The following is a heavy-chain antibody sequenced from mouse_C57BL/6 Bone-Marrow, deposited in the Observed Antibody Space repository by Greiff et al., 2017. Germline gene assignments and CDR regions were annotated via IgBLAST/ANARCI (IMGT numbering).Heavy chain of an antibody. CDR1: GFTFSDYY. Sequence: EVKLMESEGGLVQPGSSMKLSCTASGFTFSDYYMAWVRQVPEKGLEWVANINYDGSSTYYLDSLKSRFIISRDNAKNILYLQMSSLKSEDTATYYCARRGGSTDFAYWGQGTLVTVSA. V-gene: IGHV5-16*01. CDR3: ARRGGSTDFAY. CDR2: INYDGSST. J-gene: IGHJ3*01. D-gene: IGHD1-1*01.